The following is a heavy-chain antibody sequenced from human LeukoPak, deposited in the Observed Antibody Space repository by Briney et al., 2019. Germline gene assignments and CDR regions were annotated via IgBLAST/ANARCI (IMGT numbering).Heavy chain of an antibody. D-gene: IGHD2-2*01. CDR3: ATTPHLGYCSSTSCYSWFDP. CDR2: IIPILGIA. J-gene: IGHJ5*02. CDR1: GGTFSSYA. Sequence: GASVKVSCKASGGTFSSYAISWVRQAAGQGLEWIGRIIPILGIANYAQKFQGRVTITADKSTSTAYMELSSLRSEDTAVYYCATTPHLGYCSSTSCYSWFDPWGQGTLVTVSS. V-gene: IGHV1-69*04.